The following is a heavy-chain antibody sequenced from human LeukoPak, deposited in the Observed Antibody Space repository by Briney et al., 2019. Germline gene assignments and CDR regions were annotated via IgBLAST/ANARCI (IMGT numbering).Heavy chain of an antibody. J-gene: IGHJ6*03. D-gene: IGHD6-19*01. V-gene: IGHV1-18*01. CDR1: GYTSTSYG. CDR3: ARQWREYYYYYMDV. Sequence: ASVKVSCKASGYTSTSYGISWVRQAPGQGLEWMGWISAYNGNTNYAQKLQGRVTMTTDTSTSTAYMELRSLRSDDTAVYYCARQWREYYYYYMDVWGKGTTVTVSS. CDR2: ISAYNGNT.